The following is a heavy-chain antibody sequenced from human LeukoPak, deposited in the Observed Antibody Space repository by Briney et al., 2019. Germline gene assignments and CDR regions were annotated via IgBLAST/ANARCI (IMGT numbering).Heavy chain of an antibody. J-gene: IGHJ6*03. CDR1: GYTFTSYG. V-gene: IGHV1-69*13. CDR2: IIPIFGTA. D-gene: IGHD4-17*01. CDR3: ATLVTNDYGDYPGNNYYYYYMDV. Sequence: ASVKVSCKASGYTFTSYGISWVRQAPEQGLEWMGGIIPIFGTANYAQKFQGRVTITADESTSTAYMELSSLRSEDTAVYYCATLVTNDYGDYPGNNYYYYYMDVWGKGTTVTISS.